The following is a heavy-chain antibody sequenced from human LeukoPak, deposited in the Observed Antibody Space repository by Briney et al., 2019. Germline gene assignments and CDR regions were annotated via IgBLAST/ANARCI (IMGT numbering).Heavy chain of an antibody. CDR2: IYSGGRT. J-gene: IGHJ4*02. CDR3: AREGATTAFDY. CDR1: GFTVSNDY. Sequence: GGSLRLSFAVSGFTVSNDYMNWVRQAPGKGLEWVSIIYSGGRTYYADSAKGRFTIPRDIFKNTVYLQMNSLRAEDTAVYYCAREGATTAFDYWGQGTLVTVSS. V-gene: IGHV3-53*01. D-gene: IGHD1-26*01.